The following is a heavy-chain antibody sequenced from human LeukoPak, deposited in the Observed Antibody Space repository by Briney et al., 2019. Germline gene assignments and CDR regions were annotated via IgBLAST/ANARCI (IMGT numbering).Heavy chain of an antibody. J-gene: IGHJ4*02. CDR3: AREGLVAAGLCDY. Sequence: GGSLRLSCAASGFTFSSYEMNWVRQAPGKGLEWVSYLSSSRSTIYYADSVKGRFTISRDNAKNSLYLQMNSLRAEDTAVYYCAREGLVAAGLCDYWGQGTLVTVSS. V-gene: IGHV3-48*03. CDR1: GFTFSSYE. D-gene: IGHD6-13*01. CDR2: LSSSRSTI.